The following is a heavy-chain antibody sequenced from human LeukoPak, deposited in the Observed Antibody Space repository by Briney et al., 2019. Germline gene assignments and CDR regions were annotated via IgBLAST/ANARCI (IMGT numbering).Heavy chain of an antibody. CDR3: ARGLHAVDY. CDR2: IYYSVST. V-gene: IGHV4-59*01. D-gene: IGHD5-24*01. J-gene: IGHJ4*02. CDR1: GGSISSYY. Sequence: SETLSLTCTVSGGSISSYYWSWIRQPPGKGLEWIGYIYYSVSTNYNPSLKSRVTISVDTSKNQFSLKLSSVTAADTVVYYCARGLHAVDYWGQGTLVTVSS.